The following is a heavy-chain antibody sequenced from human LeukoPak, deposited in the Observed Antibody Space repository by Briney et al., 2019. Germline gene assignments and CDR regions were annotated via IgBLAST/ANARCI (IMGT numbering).Heavy chain of an antibody. CDR3: ARGEWLQSGRGLFDY. Sequence: SVKVSCKASGGTFSSYAISWVRQAPGQELEWMGRIIPILGIANYAQKFQGRVTITADKSTSTAYMELSSLRSEDTAVYYCARGEWLQSGRGLFDYWGQGTLVTVSS. D-gene: IGHD5-24*01. J-gene: IGHJ4*02. CDR2: IIPILGIA. V-gene: IGHV1-69*04. CDR1: GGTFSSYA.